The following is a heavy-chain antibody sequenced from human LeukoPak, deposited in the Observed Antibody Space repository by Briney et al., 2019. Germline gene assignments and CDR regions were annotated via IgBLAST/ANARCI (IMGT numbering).Heavy chain of an antibody. Sequence: GGSLRLSCAASGFTFSDYYMSWIRQAPGKGLEWVSYISSSGSTIYYGDSVKGRFTISRDNAKNSLYLQMNSLRAEDTAVYYCAREENIAAAGIGFDYWGQGTLVTVSS. V-gene: IGHV3-11*01. CDR3: AREENIAAAGIGFDY. CDR1: GFTFSDYY. D-gene: IGHD6-13*01. J-gene: IGHJ4*02. CDR2: ISSSGSTI.